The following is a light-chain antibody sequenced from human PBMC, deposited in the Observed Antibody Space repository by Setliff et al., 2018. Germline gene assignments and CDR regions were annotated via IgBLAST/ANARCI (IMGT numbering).Light chain of an antibody. Sequence: QSALAQPPSASGTPGQRVTISCSGSSSNIGSNTVNWYQQLPGTAPKLLIYRNNQRPSGVPDRFSGSKSGTSASLAISGPQSEDEADYYCAAWDDSLNGPVFGGGT. CDR3: AAWDDSLNGPV. V-gene: IGLV1-44*01. J-gene: IGLJ2*01. CDR1: SSNIGSNT. CDR2: RNN.